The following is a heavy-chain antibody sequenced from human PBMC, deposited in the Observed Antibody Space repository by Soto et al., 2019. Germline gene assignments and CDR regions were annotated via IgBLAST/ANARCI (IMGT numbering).Heavy chain of an antibody. CDR2: IIPIFGTA. CDR3: AREGIAAADPHFDY. D-gene: IGHD6-13*01. CDR1: GGTFGSYA. J-gene: IGHJ4*02. Sequence: CVTVSCKASGGTFGSYAISWVRQAPGQVLEWRGGIIPIFGTANYAQKFQGRVTITADESTSTAYMELSSLRSEDTAVYYCAREGIAAADPHFDYWGQGTLVTVSS. V-gene: IGHV1-69*01.